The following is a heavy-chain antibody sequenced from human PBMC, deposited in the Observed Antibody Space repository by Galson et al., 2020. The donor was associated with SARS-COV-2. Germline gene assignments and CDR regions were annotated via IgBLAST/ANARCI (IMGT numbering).Heavy chain of an antibody. V-gene: IGHV5-51*01. CDR2: IFVGDSHA. CDR1: GNYLTNYW. J-gene: IGHJ5*02. D-gene: IGHD3-10*01. Sequence: HGESLKISCKGSGNYLTNYWIGWVRQMPGKGLEMMGIIFVGDSHAIYSPSFQGQVTIPADKSINTAYLQWSSLRASDTAIYYCARRFSSGSPSSYFFDPWGQGTLVTVSS. CDR3: ARRFSSGSPSSYFFDP.